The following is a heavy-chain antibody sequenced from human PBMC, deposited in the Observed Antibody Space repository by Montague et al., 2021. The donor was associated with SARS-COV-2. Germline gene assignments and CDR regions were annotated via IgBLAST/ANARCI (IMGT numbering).Heavy chain of an antibody. CDR1: GGSIGTSTYY. V-gene: IGHV4-39*01. Sequence: SETLSLTCTVSGGSIGTSTYYWGWTRQPPGKGPEWIGSNYYSGNTYYNPSLKSRVSISGDTSKNQFSLKLSSVTAADTAVYYCVRQEFRGAALYYFDNWGQGTLVTVSS. J-gene: IGHJ4*02. CDR2: NYYSGNT. D-gene: IGHD3-10*01. CDR3: VRQEFRGAALYYFDN.